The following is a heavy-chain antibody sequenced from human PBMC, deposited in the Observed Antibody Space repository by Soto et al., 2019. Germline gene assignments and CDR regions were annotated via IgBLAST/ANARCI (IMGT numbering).Heavy chain of an antibody. D-gene: IGHD5-18*01. J-gene: IGHJ4*02. CDR1: GFTFSDYN. CDR2: ISSRNTYI. V-gene: IGHV3-21*06. Sequence: GGSLRLSCAVSGFTFSDYNMNWVRQAPGKGLEWVSSISSRNTYIYYADSVRGRFTISRDNAKSSLFLHMDSLRAEDTAVYYCASGTALDYWGQGTLVTVSS. CDR3: ASGTALDY.